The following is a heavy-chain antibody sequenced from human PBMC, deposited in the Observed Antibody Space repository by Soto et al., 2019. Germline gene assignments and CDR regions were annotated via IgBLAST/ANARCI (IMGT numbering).Heavy chain of an antibody. J-gene: IGHJ4*02. CDR3: TKGPPNWGFDY. V-gene: IGHV1-8*01. CDR1: GYTFTSYD. Sequence: ASVKVSCKASGYTFTSYDINWVRQATGQGLEWMGWMSPNSGNTGYAQKFQGRVTMTRSTSLRTAYMELSGLRSVDTAVYYCTKGPPNWGFDYWGQGTPVTVSS. D-gene: IGHD7-27*01. CDR2: MSPNSGNT.